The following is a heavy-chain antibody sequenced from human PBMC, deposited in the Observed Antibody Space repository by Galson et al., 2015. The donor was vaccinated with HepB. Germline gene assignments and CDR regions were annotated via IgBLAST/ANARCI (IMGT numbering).Heavy chain of an antibody. CDR2: IKQDGSET. CDR3: ARDTSPRVTTVYYDAFDI. CDR1: GFTFNRFW. J-gene: IGHJ3*02. V-gene: IGHV3-7*01. Sequence: SLRLSCAASGFTFNRFWLTWVRQAPGKALEWVANIKQDGSETHYVDSVKGRFTISRDNAQNSLFLQMNSLRAEDTAVYYCARDTSPRVTTVYYDAFDIWGQGTLVTASS. D-gene: IGHD4-11*01.